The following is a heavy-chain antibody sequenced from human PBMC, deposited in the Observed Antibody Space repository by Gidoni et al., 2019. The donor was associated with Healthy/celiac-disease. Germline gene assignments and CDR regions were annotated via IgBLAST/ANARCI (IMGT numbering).Heavy chain of an antibody. J-gene: IGHJ4*02. V-gene: IGHV3-30*03. D-gene: IGHD1-26*01. CDR1: GFTFSSYG. CDR3: AREDGSYLGY. CDR2: ISYDGSNK. Sequence: QVQLVESGGGVVQPGRSLRLSCAASGFTFSSYGMHWVRQVPGKGLEWVAVISYDGSNKYYADSVKGRFTISRDNSKNTLYLQMNSLRAEDTAVYYCAREDGSYLGYWGQGTLVTVSS.